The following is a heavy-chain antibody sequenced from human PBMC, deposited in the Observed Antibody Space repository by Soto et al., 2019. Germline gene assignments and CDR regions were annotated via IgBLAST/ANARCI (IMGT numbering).Heavy chain of an antibody. CDR1: GYIFSGYY. CDR3: ARACSRGFYDVLTGYYCFDY. Sequence: ASVKVSCKASGYIFSGYYMHWVRQAPGQGLEWMGWIDPNSGGTKYAQKFQGWVTMTRDTSISTAYMELSRLRSDDTAVYYCARACSRGFYDVLTGYYCFDYWGQGALVTVSS. CDR2: IDPNSGGT. D-gene: IGHD3-9*01. V-gene: IGHV1-2*04. J-gene: IGHJ4*02.